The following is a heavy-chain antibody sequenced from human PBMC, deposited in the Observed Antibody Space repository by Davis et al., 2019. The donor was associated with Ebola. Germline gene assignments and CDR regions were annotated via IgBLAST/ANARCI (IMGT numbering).Heavy chain of an antibody. Sequence: GESLKISCAASGFTFSSYSMNWVRQAPGKGLEWVSSISSSSSYIYYADSVKGRFTISRDNAKNSLYLQMNSLRAEDTAVYYCARDGIGGGLRGQGTLVTVSS. CDR1: GFTFSSYS. CDR3: ARDGIGGGL. V-gene: IGHV3-21*04. CDR2: ISSSSSYI. J-gene: IGHJ4*02. D-gene: IGHD2-15*01.